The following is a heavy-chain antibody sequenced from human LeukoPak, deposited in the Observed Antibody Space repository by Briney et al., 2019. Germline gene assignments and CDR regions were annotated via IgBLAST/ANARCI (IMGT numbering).Heavy chain of an antibody. CDR3: ATDLADATYGFDI. CDR2: IIPILGTS. CDR1: GGTFSNYA. D-gene: IGHD6-13*01. Sequence: ASVKVSCKTSGGTFSNYAISWVRQAPGQGLEWVGGIIPILGTSNSAEKLQGRLTVTTDEFTGTAYMELSTLRSEDTAVYYCATDLADATYGFDIWGQGTMVTVSS. J-gene: IGHJ3*02. V-gene: IGHV1-69*05.